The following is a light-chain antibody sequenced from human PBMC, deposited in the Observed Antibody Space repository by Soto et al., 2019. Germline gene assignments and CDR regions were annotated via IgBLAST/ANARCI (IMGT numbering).Light chain of an antibody. V-gene: IGKV3-20*01. CDR3: QQYDSSPPFT. CDR2: GAS. Sequence: EIVLTQSPGTLSLSPGERATLSCRASQSVSSRYLACYQQKPGQAPRLLIYGASTRATGIPDRFSGSGSGTDFTLTISRLEPEDFAVYYCQQYDSSPPFTFGQGTKVEIK. CDR1: QSVSSRY. J-gene: IGKJ2*01.